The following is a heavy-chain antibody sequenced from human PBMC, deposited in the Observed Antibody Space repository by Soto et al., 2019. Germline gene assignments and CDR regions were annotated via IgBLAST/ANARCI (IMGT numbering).Heavy chain of an antibody. CDR3: ARGYSYGYSRGYFDY. CDR2: ISAYNGNT. V-gene: IGHV1-18*01. J-gene: IGHJ4*02. CDR1: GYTFTSYG. Sequence: ASVKVSCKASGYTFTSYGISWVRQAPGQGLEWMGWISAYNGNTNYAQKLQGRVTMTTDTSTSTAYMELRSLRSDDTAVYYCARGYSYGYSRGYFDYWGQGTLVTVSS. D-gene: IGHD5-18*01.